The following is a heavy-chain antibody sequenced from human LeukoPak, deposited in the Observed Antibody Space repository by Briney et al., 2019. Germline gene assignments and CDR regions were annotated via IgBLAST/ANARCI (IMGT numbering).Heavy chain of an antibody. J-gene: IGHJ4*02. CDR3: AKDKVGSSSWYPQYFDY. CDR2: IYYSGST. D-gene: IGHD6-13*01. Sequence: SETLSLTCTVSGGSISSSSYYWGWIRQPPGKGLEWIGSIYYSGSTYYNPSLKSRVTISVDTSKNQFSLKLSSVTAEDTALYYCAKDKVGSSSWYPQYFDYWGQGTLVTVSS. CDR1: GGSISSSSYY. V-gene: IGHV4-39*07.